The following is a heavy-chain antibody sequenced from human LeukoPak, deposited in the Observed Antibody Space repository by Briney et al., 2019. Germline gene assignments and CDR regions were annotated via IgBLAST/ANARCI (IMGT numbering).Heavy chain of an antibody. CDR2: VGTFNGHT. V-gene: IGHV1-18*01. Sequence: ASVKVSCETSGYSFTSHGISWVRQAPGQGLEWVGWVGTFNGHTNYGEMFQGRVTMTRDTSTSTVYMELRDLRYDDTAVYFCARVDVGLVDRRRFHHMDVWGRGTTITVSS. J-gene: IGHJ6*03. CDR3: ARVDVGLVDRRRFHHMDV. CDR1: GYSFTSHG. D-gene: IGHD1-26*01.